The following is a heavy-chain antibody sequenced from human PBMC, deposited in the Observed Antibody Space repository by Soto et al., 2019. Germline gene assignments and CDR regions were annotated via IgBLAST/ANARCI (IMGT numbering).Heavy chain of an antibody. CDR2: IIPIFGTA. CDR1: GGTFSSYA. D-gene: IGHD2-2*01. V-gene: IGHV1-69*13. J-gene: IGHJ6*02. Sequence: SVKVSCKASGGTFSSYAISWVRQAPGQGLEWMVGIIPIFGTANYAQKFQGRVTITADESTSTAYMELSSLRSEDTAVYYCARDGVRYCSSTSCPGGYYYYGMDVWGQGTTVTVSS. CDR3: ARDGVRYCSSTSCPGGYYYYGMDV.